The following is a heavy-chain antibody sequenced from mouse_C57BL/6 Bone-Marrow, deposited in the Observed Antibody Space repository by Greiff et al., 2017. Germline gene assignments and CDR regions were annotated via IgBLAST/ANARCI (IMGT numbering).Heavy chain of an antibody. CDR1: GYTFTSYW. J-gene: IGHJ2*01. Sequence: QVQLQQPGAELVKPGASVKLSCKASGYTFTSYWMHWVKQRPGQGLEWIGMIHPNSGSTNYNEKFKSKATLTVDKSSSTAYMQLSSLTSEDSAVYYCARSGYYGPGYYFDDWGQGTTLTVSS. V-gene: IGHV1-64*01. D-gene: IGHD1-2*01. CDR2: IHPNSGST. CDR3: ARSGYYGPGYYFDD.